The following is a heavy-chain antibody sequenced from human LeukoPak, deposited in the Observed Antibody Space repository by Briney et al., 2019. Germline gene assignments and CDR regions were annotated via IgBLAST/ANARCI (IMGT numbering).Heavy chain of an antibody. D-gene: IGHD6-6*01. J-gene: IGHJ4*02. Sequence: ASVKVSCKGSGYTFTGYYLHWVRQAPRQGLAWMGWINPNSGGTNYAQKFQGRVTMTRDTSISTAYMELSRLRSDDTAVYYCARLGSSIQEDYWGQGTLVTVSS. CDR2: INPNSGGT. V-gene: IGHV1-2*02. CDR3: ARLGSSIQEDY. CDR1: GYTFTGYY.